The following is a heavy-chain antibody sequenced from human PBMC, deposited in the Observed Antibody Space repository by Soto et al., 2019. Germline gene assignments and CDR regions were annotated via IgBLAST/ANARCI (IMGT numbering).Heavy chain of an antibody. D-gene: IGHD3-22*01. Sequence: QVQLQESGPGLVKPSQTLSLTCTVSGGSISSGGYYWSWIRQHPGKGLEWIGYIYYSGSTYYNPCLKSRVTISVDTSKNQFSLKLSSVTAADTAVYYCARARRNYYDSSGYGDAFDIWGQGTMVTVSS. CDR2: IYYSGST. V-gene: IGHV4-31*03. CDR1: GGSISSGGYY. CDR3: ARARRNYYDSSGYGDAFDI. J-gene: IGHJ3*02.